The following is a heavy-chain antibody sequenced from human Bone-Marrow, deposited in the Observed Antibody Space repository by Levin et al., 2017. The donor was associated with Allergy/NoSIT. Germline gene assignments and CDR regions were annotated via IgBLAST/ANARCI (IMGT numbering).Heavy chain of an antibody. D-gene: IGHD2-2*01. CDR1: GFTFDDFA. J-gene: IGHJ6*02. V-gene: IGHV3-9*01. CDR2: ISWNSVSI. CDR3: VKYTRYCSSASCYDSFGLKYGMDV. Sequence: GGSLRLSCAASGFTFDDFAMHWVRQVPGQGLEWVSGISWNSVSIGYVDSVKGRFTISRDNAKNSLYLQINSPRSEDTALYYCVKYTRYCSSASCYDSFGLKYGMDVWGQGTTVIVS.